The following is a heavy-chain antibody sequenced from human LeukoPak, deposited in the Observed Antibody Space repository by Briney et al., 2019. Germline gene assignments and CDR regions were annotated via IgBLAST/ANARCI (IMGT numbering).Heavy chain of an antibody. D-gene: IGHD3-22*01. CDR2: ISSSSSTI. Sequence: GGSLRLSCAASGFTFSTYSMDWVRQAPGKGLEWVSYISSSSSTIYYADSVKGRFTISRDNAKNSLYLQMNSLRAEDTAVYYCARGSTYYDSSGQVPFDYWGQGTLVTVSS. V-gene: IGHV3-48*01. CDR1: GFTFSTYS. CDR3: ARGSTYYDSSGQVPFDY. J-gene: IGHJ4*02.